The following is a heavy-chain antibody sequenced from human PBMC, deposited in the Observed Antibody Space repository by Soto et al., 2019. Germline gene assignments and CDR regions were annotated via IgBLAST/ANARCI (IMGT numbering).Heavy chain of an antibody. V-gene: IGHV1-69*06. D-gene: IGHD3-10*01. CDR3: ARSPGVFDY. CDR1: GGTFSSLA. J-gene: IGHJ4*02. CDR2: LVPVFGTA. Sequence: QVQLVQSGAEVKKPGSSVKVSCKASGGTFSSLAISWVRQAPGQRLEWMGGLVPVFGTANYAQKFQDRVTIAADKSTSTSYMELSSLRSEDTAVYYCARSPGVFDYWGQGTLVTVSS.